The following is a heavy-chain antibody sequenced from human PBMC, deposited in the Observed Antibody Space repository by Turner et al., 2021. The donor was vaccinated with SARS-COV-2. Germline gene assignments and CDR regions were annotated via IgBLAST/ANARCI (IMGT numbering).Heavy chain of an antibody. D-gene: IGHD3-3*01. CDR3: ARDLMEVVGMDV. J-gene: IGHJ6*02. CDR1: GFTVSGNY. CDR2: IYSGGST. Sequence: EVQLVESGGGLIQPGGSLRLTCAASGFTVSGNYMTWVRQAPGKGLEWVSVIYSGGSTYYADSVKGRFTISRDNSKNTLYLQMNSLRAEDTAVYYCARDLMEVVGMDVWGQGTTVTVSS. V-gene: IGHV3-53*01.